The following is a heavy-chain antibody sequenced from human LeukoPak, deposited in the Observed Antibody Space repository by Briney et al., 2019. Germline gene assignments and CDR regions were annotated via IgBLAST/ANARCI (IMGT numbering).Heavy chain of an antibody. CDR2: ISDGGST. CDR3: VRHCCSTPSKRTFDI. J-gene: IGHJ3*02. D-gene: IGHD2-2*01. Sequence: SETLSLTCTVSGGSIWTSDYYWGCIRQFPGKGLEWIGTISDGGSTYYNPSLESRVIISVDTSKNQFSLKLSSVTAADTAVYYCVRHCCSTPSKRTFDIWGQGTLVTVSS. V-gene: IGHV4-39*01. CDR1: GGSIWTSDYY.